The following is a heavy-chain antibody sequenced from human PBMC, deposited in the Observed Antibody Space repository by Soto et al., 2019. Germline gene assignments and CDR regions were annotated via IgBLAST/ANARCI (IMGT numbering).Heavy chain of an antibody. J-gene: IGHJ4*02. CDR3: VCFISGVLH. CDR2: TKHKREKYTT. D-gene: IGHD3-3*01. CDR1: GFTFSDHY. Sequence: EVQLVESGGGLVQPGRSLRLSCAASGFTFSDHYMDWVRQAPGKGLEWVGRTKHKREKYTTEYAASVKGRFTISRDDSRNTLYLQLNSLTTEDTAVYYCVCFISGVLHWGQGTLVTVSS. V-gene: IGHV3-72*01.